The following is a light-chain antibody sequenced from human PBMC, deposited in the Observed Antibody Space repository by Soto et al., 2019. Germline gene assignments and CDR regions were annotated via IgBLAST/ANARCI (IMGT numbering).Light chain of an antibody. CDR1: NNDIGNYDL. CDR3: CSYAGTSAPYV. V-gene: IGLV2-23*01. CDR2: AGS. Sequence: QSVLTQPASVSLSPGQSITISCSGTNNDIGNYDLVSWYQYHPDKAPKLIIYAGSKRPSGVSTRFSGSKSGNTASLTISGLQAEDEADYYRCSYAGTSAPYVFGSGTKVTVL. J-gene: IGLJ1*01.